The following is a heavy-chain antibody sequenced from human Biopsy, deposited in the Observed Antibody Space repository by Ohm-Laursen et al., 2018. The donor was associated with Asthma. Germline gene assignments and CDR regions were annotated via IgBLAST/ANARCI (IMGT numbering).Heavy chain of an antibody. Sequence: SLRLSCVATGFMFRSFGMHWVRQAPGKGLEWVAVISYDGNHKFYEDSVKGRFTISRDNSKNTLYLQMNSLRTEDTAVYYCAKRRGYSGHDNDYWGQGTLVIVSS. CDR3: AKRRGYSGHDNDY. CDR2: ISYDGNHK. V-gene: IGHV3-30*18. CDR1: GFMFRSFG. D-gene: IGHD5-12*01. J-gene: IGHJ4*02.